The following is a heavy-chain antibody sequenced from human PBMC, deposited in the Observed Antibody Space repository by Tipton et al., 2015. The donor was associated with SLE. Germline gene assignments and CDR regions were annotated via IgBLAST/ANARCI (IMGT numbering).Heavy chain of an antibody. Sequence: TLSLTCTVSGDSIINSNYFRGWIRQPPGKGLEYIGSVYYSGSAYYNPSLKSRVTISIDTSKNQFSLKVNSVTASDTAVYYCARRKMVVAGEDWFDPWGQGTPVIVSS. CDR2: VYYSGSA. J-gene: IGHJ5*02. CDR1: GDSIINSNYF. V-gene: IGHV4-39*01. CDR3: ARRKMVVAGEDWFDP. D-gene: IGHD2-21*01.